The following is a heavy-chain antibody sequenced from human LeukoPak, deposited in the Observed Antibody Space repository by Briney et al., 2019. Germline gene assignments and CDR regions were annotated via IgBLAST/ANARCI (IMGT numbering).Heavy chain of an antibody. CDR2: INPNSGGT. D-gene: IGHD6-19*01. V-gene: IGHV1-2*02. CDR3: ARAGHSSGWYARPFDY. CDR1: GYTFTGHY. J-gene: IGHJ4*02. Sequence: ASVKVSCKASGYTFTGHYIHWVRQAPGQGLEWMGWINPNSGGTNYAQKFQGRVTMTRDTSISTAYMELSSLRSEDMAVYYCARAGHSSGWYARPFDYWGQGTLVTVSS.